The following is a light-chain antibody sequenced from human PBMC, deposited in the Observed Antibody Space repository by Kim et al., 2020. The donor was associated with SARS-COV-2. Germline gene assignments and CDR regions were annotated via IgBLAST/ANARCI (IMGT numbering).Light chain of an antibody. V-gene: IGLV10-54*01. CDR1: SNNVGNQG. CDR2: RNN. J-gene: IGLJ1*01. Sequence: RPTATLTCTGNSNNVGNQGAAWLQQHQGHPPKLLSYRNNNRPSGISERLSASRSGNTASLTITGLQPEDEADYYCSARDSSLSAYVFGTGTKVTVL. CDR3: SARDSSLSAYV.